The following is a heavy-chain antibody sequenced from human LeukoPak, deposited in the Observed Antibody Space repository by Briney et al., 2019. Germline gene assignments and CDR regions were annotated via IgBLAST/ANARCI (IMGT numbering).Heavy chain of an antibody. CDR2: ISGSGGST. CDR1: GFTFSSYA. J-gene: IGHJ4*02. D-gene: IGHD2-8*01. Sequence: HSGGSLRLSCAASGFTFSSYAMSWVRQAPGKGLEWVSAISGSGGSTYYADSVKGRFTISRDNSKNTLYLQMNSLRAEDTAVYYCASLGYCTNGVCYTIDYWGQGTLVTVSS. V-gene: IGHV3-23*01. CDR3: ASLGYCTNGVCYTIDY.